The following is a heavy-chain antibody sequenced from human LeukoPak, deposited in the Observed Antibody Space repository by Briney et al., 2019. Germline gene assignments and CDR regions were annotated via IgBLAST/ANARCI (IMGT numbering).Heavy chain of an antibody. V-gene: IGHV4-59*12. Sequence: SETLSLTCTVSGGSISSYYWSWIRQPPGKGLEWIGYIYYSGSTNYNPSLKSRVTISVGTSKNQFTLKLSSVTAADTAVYYCARDVHYYDSSGYYVLTYFDYWGQGTLVTVSS. CDR2: IYYSGST. CDR3: ARDVHYYDSSGYYVLTYFDY. D-gene: IGHD3-22*01. J-gene: IGHJ4*02. CDR1: GGSISSYY.